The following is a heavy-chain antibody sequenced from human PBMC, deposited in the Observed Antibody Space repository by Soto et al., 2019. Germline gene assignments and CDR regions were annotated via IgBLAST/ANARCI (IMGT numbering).Heavy chain of an antibody. CDR2: ISSTSSTI. CDR3: ARDVDTTSHLNWFDP. J-gene: IGHJ5*02. D-gene: IGHD1-1*01. Sequence: GGSLRLSCAASEFTFSDYIMNWVRQAPGKGLEWVSYISSTSSTIYYADSVKGRFTISRDSSKNTVYLQMDSLKVEDTAVYYCARDVDTTSHLNWFDPWGQGVMVTVSS. CDR1: EFTFSDYI. V-gene: IGHV3-48*01.